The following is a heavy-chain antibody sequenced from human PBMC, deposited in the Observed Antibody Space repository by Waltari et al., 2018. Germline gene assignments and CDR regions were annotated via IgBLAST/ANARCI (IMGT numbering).Heavy chain of an antibody. CDR1: GFTAGTNY. CDR3: ARDPPGVAVSGKG. CDR2: IYSGGGI. Sequence: EVQLVESGGGLIQPGGSLSLPGAFPGFTAGTNYMSWVRQAPGKGLEWISLIYSGGGIHYADSVKGRFTISRDSSKNTLYLQMNSLRVEDTAVYYCARDPPGVAVSGKGWGQGTLVTVSS. J-gene: IGHJ4*02. D-gene: IGHD6-19*01. V-gene: IGHV3-53*01.